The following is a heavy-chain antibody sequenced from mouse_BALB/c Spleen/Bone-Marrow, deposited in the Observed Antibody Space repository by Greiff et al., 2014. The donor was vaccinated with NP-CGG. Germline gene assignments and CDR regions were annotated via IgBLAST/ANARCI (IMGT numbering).Heavy chain of an antibody. V-gene: IGHV1-80*01. CDR1: GYVFSTYW. CDR3: ARGGISVDY. CDR2: IYPGDGDT. Sequence: QVQLKESGAELVRPGSSVKISCESSGYVFSTYWINWVKQRPGQGLGWIGQIYPGDGDTDYNGKFKDKATLTADKSSNTAYMQLSSLTSEDSAVYFCARGGISVDYWGQGTTLTVSS. J-gene: IGHJ2*01.